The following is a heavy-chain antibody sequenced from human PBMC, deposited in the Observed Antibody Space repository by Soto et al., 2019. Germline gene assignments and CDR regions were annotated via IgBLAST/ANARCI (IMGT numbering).Heavy chain of an antibody. J-gene: IGHJ4*02. V-gene: IGHV1-3*04. Sequence: GASVKVSCEASGYAFSSNAIHCIRQAPGQRPEWMAWINTDNGNTKYSQKFQGRVTVTRDTSATTAYMDLSSLLSEDTAVYYCARDRTRYPTGLFDYWGQGTLVTVSS. CDR1: GYAFSSNA. CDR2: INTDNGNT. CDR3: ARDRTRYPTGLFDY. D-gene: IGHD7-27*01.